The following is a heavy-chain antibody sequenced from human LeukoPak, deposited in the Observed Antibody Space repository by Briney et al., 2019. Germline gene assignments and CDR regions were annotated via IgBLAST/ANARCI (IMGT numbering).Heavy chain of an antibody. Sequence: GGSLRLSCAASGFTFSSYSMNWVRQAPGKGLEWVSSISSSSSYIYYADSVKGRFTISRDNAKNSLYLQMNSLRAEDTAVYYCARPSQLADDAFDIWGQGTMVTVSS. D-gene: IGHD1-1*01. CDR1: GFTFSSYS. CDR3: ARPSQLADDAFDI. J-gene: IGHJ3*02. CDR2: ISSSSSYI. V-gene: IGHV3-21*01.